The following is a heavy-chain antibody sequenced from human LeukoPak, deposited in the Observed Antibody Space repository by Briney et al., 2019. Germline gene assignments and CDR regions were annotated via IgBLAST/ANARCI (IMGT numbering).Heavy chain of an antibody. CDR1: GFTFSSYS. CDR2: ISSSSSYI. J-gene: IGHJ4*02. V-gene: IGHV3-21*01. CDR3: ARDGYSYGFYYY. D-gene: IGHD5-18*01. Sequence: PGGSLRLSCAASGFTFSSYSMNWVRQAPGKGLEWVSSISSSSSYIYYADSVKGRSTISRDNAKNSLYLQMNSLRAEDTAVYYCARDGYSYGFYYYWGQGTLVTVSS.